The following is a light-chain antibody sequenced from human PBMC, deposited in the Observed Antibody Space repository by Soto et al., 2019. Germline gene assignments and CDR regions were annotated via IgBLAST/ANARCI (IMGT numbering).Light chain of an antibody. CDR1: YSNIGSNF. J-gene: IGLJ2*01. CDR2: DNS. CDR3: GTWDSSLSVVV. V-gene: IGLV1-51*01. Sequence: QSVLTQSSSVSAAAGQKVTISCSGSYSNIGSNFVSWYQHFPGSAPRLVIYDNSQRPSGIPDRFSGSKSGSSATLAITGLQTGDEAHYYCGTWDSSLSVVVFGGGTKVTVL.